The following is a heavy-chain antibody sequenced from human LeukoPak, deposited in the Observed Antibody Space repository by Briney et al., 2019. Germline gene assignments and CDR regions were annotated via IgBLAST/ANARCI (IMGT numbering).Heavy chain of an antibody. CDR3: VRLRRNSDKSDYYYFYDY. D-gene: IGHD3-22*01. CDR1: GFTFSTYN. V-gene: IGHV3-48*04. CDR2: ISSSSSTI. Sequence: GGSLRLSCAAPGFTFSTYNMNWVRQAPGKGLECIAYISSSSSTIYYADAVKGRFTISRDNARSSLFLQMNSLTAEDTAVYYCVRLRRNSDKSDYYYFYDYWGQGILVTVSS. J-gene: IGHJ4*02.